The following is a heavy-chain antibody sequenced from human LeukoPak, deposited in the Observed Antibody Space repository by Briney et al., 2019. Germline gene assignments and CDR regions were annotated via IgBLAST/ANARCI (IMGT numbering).Heavy chain of an antibody. J-gene: IGHJ5*02. CDR1: GGSISSSNW. CDR3: ARSPGIVVVTGLNEDNWFDP. D-gene: IGHD2-21*02. Sequence: SGTLSLTCAVSGGSISSSNWWSGGRQPPGKGLGGIGESYHSGSTNYNPSLKSRVTISVDKSKNQFSLKLSSVTAADTAVYFCARSPGIVVVTGLNEDNWFDPWGQGTLVTVSS. V-gene: IGHV4-4*02. CDR2: SYHSGST.